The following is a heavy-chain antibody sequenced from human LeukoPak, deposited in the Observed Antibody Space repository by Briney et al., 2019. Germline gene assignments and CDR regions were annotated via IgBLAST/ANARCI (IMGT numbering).Heavy chain of an antibody. D-gene: IGHD3-22*01. CDR2: IWYDGSNK. CDR3: AKDLESFYYDSSGYYP. J-gene: IGHJ5*02. CDR1: GFTFSSYG. V-gene: IGHV3-33*06. Sequence: PGRSLRLSCAASGFTFSSYGMHWVRQAPGKGLEWVAVIWYDGSNKYYADSVKGRFTISRDNSKNTLYLQMNSLRAEDTAVYYCAKDLESFYYDSSGYYPWGQGTLVTVSS.